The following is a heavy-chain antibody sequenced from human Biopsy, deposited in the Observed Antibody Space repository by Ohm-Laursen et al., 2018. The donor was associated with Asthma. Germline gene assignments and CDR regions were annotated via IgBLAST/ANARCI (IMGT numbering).Heavy chain of an antibody. CDR2: ISYDGNHK. CDR3: AKRRGYSGHDNDY. Sequence: SLGLYSSAYGLMLKSVGMHWVGEAGGKGMEWVAVISYDGNHKFYEDSVKGRFTISRDNSKNTLYLQMNSLRTEDTAVYYCAKRRGYSGHDNDYWGQGTLVIVSS. V-gene: IGHV3-30*18. D-gene: IGHD5-12*01. CDR1: GLMLKSVG. J-gene: IGHJ4*02.